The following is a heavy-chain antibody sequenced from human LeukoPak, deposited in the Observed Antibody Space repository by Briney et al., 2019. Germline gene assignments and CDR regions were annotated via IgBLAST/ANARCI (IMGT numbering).Heavy chain of an antibody. V-gene: IGHV4-34*01. J-gene: IGHJ4*02. CDR3: ARAVSRYCSGGSCYPYYFDY. Sequence: PSETLSLTCAVYGGSFSGYYWSWIRQPPGKGLEWIGEINHSGSTNYNPSLKSRVTISVDTSKNQFSLKLSSVTAADTAVYYCARAVSRYCSGGSCYPYYFDYWGQGTLVTASS. D-gene: IGHD2-15*01. CDR1: GGSFSGYY. CDR2: INHSGST.